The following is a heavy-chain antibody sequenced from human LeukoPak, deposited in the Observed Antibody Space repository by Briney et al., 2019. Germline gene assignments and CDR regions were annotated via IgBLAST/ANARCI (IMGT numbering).Heavy chain of an antibody. D-gene: IGHD1-1*01. Sequence: PSQTLSLTCAVSGGPISSGGYSWSWIRQPPGKGLEWIGYIYHSGGAYYNPSLKSRVTISVDRSKNQFSLKLSSVTAADTAVYYCASGYAKLNYYYYYGMDVWGKGTTVTVSS. J-gene: IGHJ6*04. CDR2: IYHSGGA. CDR1: GGPISSGGYS. V-gene: IGHV4-30-2*01. CDR3: ASGYAKLNYYYYYGMDV.